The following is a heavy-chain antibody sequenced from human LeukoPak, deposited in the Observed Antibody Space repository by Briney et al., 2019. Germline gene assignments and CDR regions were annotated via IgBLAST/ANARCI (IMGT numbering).Heavy chain of an antibody. D-gene: IGHD2-15*01. CDR1: GYTFTSYA. CDR2: INAGNGNT. V-gene: IGHV1-3*01. J-gene: IGHJ6*02. Sequence: ASVKVSCKASGYTFTSYAMHWVRQAPGQRLEWMGWINAGNGNTKYSQKFQGRVTITRDTSAGTAYMELSSLRSEDTAVYYCARDLVVVAAMGGYYYYGMDVWGQGTTVTVSS. CDR3: ARDLVVVAAMGGYYYYGMDV.